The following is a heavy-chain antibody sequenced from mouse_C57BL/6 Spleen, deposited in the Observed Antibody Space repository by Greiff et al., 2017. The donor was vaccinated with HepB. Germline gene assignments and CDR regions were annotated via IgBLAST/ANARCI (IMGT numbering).Heavy chain of an antibody. V-gene: IGHV3-6*01. D-gene: IGHD1-1*01. CDR2: ISYDGSN. Sequence: EVKLQESGPGLVKPSQSLSLTCSVTGYSITSGYYWNWIRQFPGNKLEWMGYISYDGSNNYNPSLKNRISITRDTSKNQFFLKLNSVTTEDTATYYCAREVTTVVVDYWGQGTTLTVSS. CDR3: AREVTTVVVDY. CDR1: GYSITSGYY. J-gene: IGHJ2*01.